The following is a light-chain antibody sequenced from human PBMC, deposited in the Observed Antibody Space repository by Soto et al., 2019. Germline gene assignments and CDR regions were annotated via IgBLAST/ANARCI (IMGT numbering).Light chain of an antibody. Sequence: QSVLTQPLSVSGSPGQSVTISCTGTSSDVGNYNFVSWYQQHPGKAPKLMIYDVSERPSGVPDRFSASKSGNTASLTISGLQADDEADYYCCSYAGGYTYVFGTGTKVTVL. CDR3: CSYAGGYTYV. CDR2: DVS. J-gene: IGLJ1*01. V-gene: IGLV2-11*01. CDR1: SSDVGNYNF.